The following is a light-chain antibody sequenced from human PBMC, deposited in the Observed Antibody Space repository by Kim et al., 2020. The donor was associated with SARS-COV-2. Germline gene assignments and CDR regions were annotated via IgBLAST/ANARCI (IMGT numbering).Light chain of an antibody. J-gene: IGLJ2*01. CDR2: GKH. V-gene: IGLV3-19*01. CDR3: NSRDSSGNHVV. Sequence: LGRTVRITCQGVSLRNYYAGWYGQKPGQAPVLGMYGKHNRPSGIPDRFSGSTSGNTASLTITGTQAEDESDYYCNSRDSSGNHVVFGRGTKLTVL. CDR1: SLRNYY.